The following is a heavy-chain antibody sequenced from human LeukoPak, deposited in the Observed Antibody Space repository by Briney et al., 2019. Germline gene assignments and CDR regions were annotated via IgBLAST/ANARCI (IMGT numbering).Heavy chain of an antibody. V-gene: IGHV3-23*01. CDR2: ITGSTRTT. J-gene: IGHJ6*04. CDR3: AELGITMIGGV. D-gene: IGHD3-10*02. CDR1: GFTFSSYE. Sequence: SGGSLRLSCAASGFTFSSYEMNWVRQAPGKGLEWVSSITGSTRTTYYTDSVKGRFIISRDNSKNTLYLQMNSLRAEDTAVYYCAELGITMIGGVWGKGTTVTISS.